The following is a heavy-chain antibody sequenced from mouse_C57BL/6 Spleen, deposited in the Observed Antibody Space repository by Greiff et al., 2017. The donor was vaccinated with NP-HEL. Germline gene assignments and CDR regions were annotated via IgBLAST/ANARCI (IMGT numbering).Heavy chain of an antibody. J-gene: IGHJ2*01. CDR2: IYPGDGDT. CDR3: ATPYYYGSGYYFDY. CDR1: GYAFSSSW. V-gene: IGHV1-82*01. Sequence: VQLQQSGPELVKPGASVKISCKASGYAFSSSWMNWVKQRPGKGLEWIGRIYPGDGDTNYNGKFKGKATLTADKSSSTAYMQLSSLTSEDSAVYFGATPYYYGSGYYFDYWDQGTTLTVSS. D-gene: IGHD1-1*01.